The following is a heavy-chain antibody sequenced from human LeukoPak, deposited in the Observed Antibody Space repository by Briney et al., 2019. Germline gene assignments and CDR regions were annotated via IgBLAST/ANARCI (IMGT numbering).Heavy chain of an antibody. J-gene: IGHJ4*02. CDR1: GFTFSSYE. Sequence: GGSLRLSCAASGFTFSSYEMNWVRQAPGKGLEWVSYISSSGSTTHYADSVKGRFTISRDNAKNSLYLQMNSLRAEDTAVYYCARDNYYDSSGSFDYWGQGTLVTVSS. CDR3: ARDNYYDSSGSFDY. CDR2: ISSSGSTT. D-gene: IGHD3-22*01. V-gene: IGHV3-48*03.